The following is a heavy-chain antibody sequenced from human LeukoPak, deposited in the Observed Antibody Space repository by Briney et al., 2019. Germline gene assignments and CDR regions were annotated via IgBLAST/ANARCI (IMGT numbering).Heavy chain of an antibody. CDR3: ARVTGYMIEDYFDY. CDR1: GVSFSGYY. V-gene: IGHV4-34*01. CDR2: INHSGST. Sequence: PSETLSLTCAVYGVSFSGYYWSWIRQPPGKGLEWNGVINHSGSTNYNPSLKSRVTISVETSKNQFSLKLRSVTAADTAVYYCARVTGYMIEDYFDYWGQGTLVTVSS. J-gene: IGHJ4*02. D-gene: IGHD3-22*01.